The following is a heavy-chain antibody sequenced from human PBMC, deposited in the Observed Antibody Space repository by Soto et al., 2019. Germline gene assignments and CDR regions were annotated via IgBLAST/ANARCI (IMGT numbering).Heavy chain of an antibody. CDR3: AGREFASSSFHYYYYAVDV. CDR2: RNHSGST. V-gene: IGHV4-34*01. D-gene: IGHD6-6*01. CDR1: GGSFSDYF. J-gene: IGHJ6*02. Sequence: SETLSLTCAVYGGSFSDYFWTWIRQPPGKGLEWIGERNHSGSTNFNPSLKSRIAISAETSRNQFSLSVTSVTAADTAVYYCAGREFASSSFHYYYYAVDVWGQGTTVTVSS.